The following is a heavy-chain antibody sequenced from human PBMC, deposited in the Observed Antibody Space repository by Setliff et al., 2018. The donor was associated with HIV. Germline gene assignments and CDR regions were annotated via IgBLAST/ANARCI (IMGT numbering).Heavy chain of an antibody. CDR2: INTTGGST. J-gene: IGHJ3*02. Sequence: ASVKVSCKPSGYSFSNHYIHWVRQAPGQGLEWMGVINTTGGSTRNTQKFQGRVTMTRDTSTSTVYMELSSLRSDDTAVYYCASAGAWQRNALDIWGKGTMVTVSS. CDR1: GYSFSNHY. V-gene: IGHV1-46*01. CDR3: ASAGAWQRNALDI. D-gene: IGHD5-12*01.